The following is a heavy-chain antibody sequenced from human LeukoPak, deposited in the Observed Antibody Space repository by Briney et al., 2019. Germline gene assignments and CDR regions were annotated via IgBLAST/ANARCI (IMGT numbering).Heavy chain of an antibody. CDR3: ARRYDFWSGYQP. Sequence: SETLSLTCTVSGGSISSGTYYWSWVRQPPGKGLEWIGEIYHSGSTNYNPSLKSRVTISVDKSKNQFSLKLSSVTAADTAVYYCARRYDFWSGYQPWGQGTLVTVSS. CDR2: IYHSGST. V-gene: IGHV4-39*07. CDR1: GGSISSGTYY. D-gene: IGHD3-3*01. J-gene: IGHJ5*02.